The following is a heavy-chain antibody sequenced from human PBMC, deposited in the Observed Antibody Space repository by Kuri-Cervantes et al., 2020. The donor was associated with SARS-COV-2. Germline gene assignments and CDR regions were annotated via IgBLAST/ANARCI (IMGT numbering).Heavy chain of an antibody. J-gene: IGHJ4*02. CDR3: TTLGHCSGGSCYSEDFDY. D-gene: IGHD2-15*01. Sequence: GESLNISCAASGCTFTHAWMSWVRQAPGKGLEWVGRIKSKTDGGTTDYAAPVKGRFTISRDDPKNTLYQQMNSLKTEDTAVYYCTTLGHCSGGSCYSEDFDYWGQGTLVTVSS. V-gene: IGHV3-15*01. CDR1: GCTFTHAW. CDR2: IKSKTDGGTT.